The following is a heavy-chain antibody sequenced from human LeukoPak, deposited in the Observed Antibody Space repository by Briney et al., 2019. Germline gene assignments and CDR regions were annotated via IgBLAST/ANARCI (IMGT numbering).Heavy chain of an antibody. Sequence: GSSVKVSCKASGGTFSSYAISWVRQAPGQGLEWMGGIIPIFGTANYAQKFQGRVTITADESTSTAYMELSSLRSEDTAVYYCATRGRLDRVVVPAATGYYYYMDVWGKGTTVTVSS. CDR3: ATRGRLDRVVVPAATGYYYYMDV. J-gene: IGHJ6*03. V-gene: IGHV1-69*01. CDR1: GGTFSSYA. D-gene: IGHD2-2*01. CDR2: IIPIFGTA.